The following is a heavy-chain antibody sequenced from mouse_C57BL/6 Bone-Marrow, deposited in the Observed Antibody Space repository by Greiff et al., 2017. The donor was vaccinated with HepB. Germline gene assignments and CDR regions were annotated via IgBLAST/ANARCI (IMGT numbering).Heavy chain of an antibody. CDR2: ISSGGSYT. D-gene: IGHD1-1*02. Sequence: DVMLVESGGDLVKPGGSLKLSCAASGFTFSSYGMSWVRQTPDKRLEWVATISSGGSYTYYPDSVKGRFTISRDNAKNTLYLQMSSLKSEDTAMYYCARRTGMYFDVWGTGTTVTVSS. J-gene: IGHJ1*03. V-gene: IGHV5-6*02. CDR1: GFTFSSYG. CDR3: ARRTGMYFDV.